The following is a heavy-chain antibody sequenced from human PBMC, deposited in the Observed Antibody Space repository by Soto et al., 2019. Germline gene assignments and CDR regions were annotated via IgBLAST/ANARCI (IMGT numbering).Heavy chain of an antibody. CDR2: INPNSGGT. V-gene: IGHV1-2*02. J-gene: IGHJ4*02. Sequence: HRGSHTQEQGLEWMGWINPNSGGTNYAQKFQGRVTLTRDTSISTAYMELSRLRSDDTAVYYCARVNVGVVAARRGSYFDYCGQGTLVTVPS. CDR3: ARVNVGVVAARRGSYFDY. D-gene: IGHD2-15*01.